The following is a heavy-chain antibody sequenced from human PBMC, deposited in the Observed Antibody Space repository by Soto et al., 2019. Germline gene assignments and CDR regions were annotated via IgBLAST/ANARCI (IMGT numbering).Heavy chain of an antibody. V-gene: IGHV5-51*01. CDR2: IYPGDSDT. CDR3: ASGYYYDSSGYPAPDLAGFDY. Sequence: GESLKISCKGSGYSFTSYWIGWVRQMPGKGLEWMGIIYPGDSDTRYSPSFQGQVTISADKSISTAYLQWSSLKASDTAMYYCASGYYYDSSGYPAPDLAGFDYWGQGTLVTVSS. CDR1: GYSFTSYW. D-gene: IGHD3-22*01. J-gene: IGHJ4*02.